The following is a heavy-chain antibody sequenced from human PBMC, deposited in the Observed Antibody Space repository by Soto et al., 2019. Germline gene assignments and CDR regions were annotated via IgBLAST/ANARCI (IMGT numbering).Heavy chain of an antibody. J-gene: IGHJ4*02. CDR3: AIYHLELFRFDY. V-gene: IGHV1-18*04. CDR2: ISLYNGNT. CDR1: DFSFTSHG. D-gene: IGHD2-2*01. Sequence: GASVKVSCKAYDFSFTSHGISWVRQAPGQGIEWMGWISLYNGNTNYAQQFQGRLTMTTDTSTSTAYMELRSLRSDDTDMYFCAIYHLELFRFDYWGQGTLVTVS.